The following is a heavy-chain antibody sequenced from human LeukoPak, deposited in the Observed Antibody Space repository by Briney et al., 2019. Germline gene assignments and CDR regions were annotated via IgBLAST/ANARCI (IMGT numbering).Heavy chain of an antibody. J-gene: IGHJ3*01. V-gene: IGHV3-7*03. CDR1: GFTFSSYW. CDR2: IKQDGSEK. CDR3: VRDLHWGGFDV. Sequence: GGSLRLSCAASGFTFSSYWMSWVRQAPGKGLEWVANIKQDGSEKYYVDSVKGRFTISRDNPKSTVSLQMSSLRAEDTALYYCVRDLHWGGFDVWGQGTMVTVSS. D-gene: IGHD7-27*01.